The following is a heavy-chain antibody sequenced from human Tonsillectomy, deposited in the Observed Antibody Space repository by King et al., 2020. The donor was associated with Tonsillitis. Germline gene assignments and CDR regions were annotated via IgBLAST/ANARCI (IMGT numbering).Heavy chain of an antibody. Sequence: QLVQSGAEVKKPGSSVKVSCKASGGTFSSYAISWVRQAPGQGLEWMGRIIPILGIANYAQKFQGRVXITXDKSTSTAYMELSSLRSEDTAVYYCARXXSXXVVTXIDYWGQXTXVTVSS. CDR2: IIPILGIA. CDR1: GGTFSSYA. CDR3: ARXXSXXVVTXIDY. V-gene: IGHV1-69*04. J-gene: IGHJ4*02. D-gene: IGHD4-23*01.